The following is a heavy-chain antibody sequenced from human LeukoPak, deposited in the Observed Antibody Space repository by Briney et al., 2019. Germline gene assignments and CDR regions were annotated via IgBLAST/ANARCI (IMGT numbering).Heavy chain of an antibody. CDR1: GFTFSSYS. CDR2: IWYDGSNK. Sequence: AGGSLRLSCAASGFTFSSYSMNWVRQAPGKGLEWVAVIWYDGSNKYYADSVKGRFTISRDNSKNTLYLQMNSLRAEDTAVYYCARDSGSGWYRHYYGMDVWGQGTTVTVSS. J-gene: IGHJ6*02. V-gene: IGHV3-33*08. CDR3: ARDSGSGWYRHYYGMDV. D-gene: IGHD6-19*01.